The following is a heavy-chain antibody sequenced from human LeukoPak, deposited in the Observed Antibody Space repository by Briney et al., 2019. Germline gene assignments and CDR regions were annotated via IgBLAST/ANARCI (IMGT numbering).Heavy chain of an antibody. CDR3: AKDLRGYSYGYVFDY. CDR2: ISSSSGYI. Sequence: GGSLRLSCAASGFTFNSYSMNWVRQTPGKGLEWVSSISSSSGYINYADSVKGRFTVSRDNAKNSLYLQMNSLRAEDTAVYYCAKDLRGYSYGYVFDYWGQGTLVTVSS. V-gene: IGHV3-21*01. D-gene: IGHD5-18*01. J-gene: IGHJ4*02. CDR1: GFTFNSYS.